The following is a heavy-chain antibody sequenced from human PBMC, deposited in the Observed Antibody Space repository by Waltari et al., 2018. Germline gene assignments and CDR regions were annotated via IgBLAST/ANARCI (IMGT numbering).Heavy chain of an antibody. J-gene: IGHJ3*02. CDR1: GYTFTDYY. D-gene: IGHD3-9*01. V-gene: IGHV1-69-2*01. CDR2: VDPEDGET. Sequence: EVQLVQSGAEVKKPGATVKISCKVSGYTFTDYYMHWVQQAPGQGLEWMGLVDPEDGETIYAEKFQGRVTITADTSTDTAYMELSSLRSEDTAVYYCATSAYYDILTGYKAFDIWGQGTMVTVSS. CDR3: ATSAYYDILTGYKAFDI.